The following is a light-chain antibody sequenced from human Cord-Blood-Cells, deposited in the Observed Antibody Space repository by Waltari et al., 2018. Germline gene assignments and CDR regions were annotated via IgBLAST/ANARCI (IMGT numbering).Light chain of an antibody. Sequence: DIVMTQSPDSLPVSLGERPTLHCKSSQSVLYSSNNKNYLAWYQQKPGQPPKLLIYWASTRESGVPDRFSGSGSGTDFTLTISSLQAEDVAVYYCQQYYSTPYTFGQGTKLEIK. CDR1: QSVLYSSNNKNY. V-gene: IGKV4-1*01. CDR2: WAS. J-gene: IGKJ2*01. CDR3: QQYYSTPYT.